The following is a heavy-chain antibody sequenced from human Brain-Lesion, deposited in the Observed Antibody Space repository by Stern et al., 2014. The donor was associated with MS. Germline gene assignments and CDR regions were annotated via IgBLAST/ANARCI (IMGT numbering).Heavy chain of an antibody. J-gene: IGHJ6*02. CDR3: ARDQRGITIFGVVTDYYYLGMDV. D-gene: IGHD3-3*01. V-gene: IGHV1-2*02. CDR1: GYIFTGYY. Sequence: VQLVESGADVKKPGASVRVSCTTSGYIFTGYYIHWVRQAPGQGLEWMAWINPNTGGTNYAQKFQGRVTMSRDTSISTAYVELSSLTSDDTAVYYCARDQRGITIFGVVTDYYYLGMDVWGQGTTVTVSS. CDR2: INPNTGGT.